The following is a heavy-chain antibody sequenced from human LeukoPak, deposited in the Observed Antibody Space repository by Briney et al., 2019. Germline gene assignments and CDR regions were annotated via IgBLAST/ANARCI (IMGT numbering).Heavy chain of an antibody. CDR2: IVPIFGIA. CDR3: ARDYPPGHKGSGSPYYFDY. D-gene: IGHD3-10*01. J-gene: IGHJ4*02. V-gene: IGHV1-69*17. Sequence: SVRVSGKACGGTFSSYAISWGRQAPGQGLEWMGRIVPIFGIANYAQKFQGRVTTTADKSTSTAYMELSSLRSEDTAVYYCARDYPPGHKGSGSPYYFDYWGQGTLVTVSS. CDR1: GGTFSSYA.